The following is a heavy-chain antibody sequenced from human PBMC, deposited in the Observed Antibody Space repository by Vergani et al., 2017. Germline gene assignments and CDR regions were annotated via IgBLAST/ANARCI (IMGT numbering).Heavy chain of an antibody. CDR3: ARDRGYVRNYYYYMDV. CDR2: INHSGST. CDR1: GGSFSGYY. Sequence: QVQLQQWGAGLLKPSETLSLTCAVYGGSFSGYYWSWIRQPPGKGLEWIGEINHSGSTNYNPSLKSRVTISVDTSKNQFSLKLSSVTAADTAVYYCARDRGYVRNYYYYMDVWGKGTTVTVSS. D-gene: IGHD6-25*01. J-gene: IGHJ6*03. V-gene: IGHV4-34*01.